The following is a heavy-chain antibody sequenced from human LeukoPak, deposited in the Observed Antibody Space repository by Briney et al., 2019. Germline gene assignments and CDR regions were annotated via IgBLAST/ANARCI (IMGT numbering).Heavy chain of an antibody. V-gene: IGHV4-38-2*01. D-gene: IGHD2-15*01. J-gene: IGHJ5*02. CDR2: IYHSGST. CDR1: GYSISSGYY. CDR3: ARHIYCSGGSCYRVRFDP. Sequence: SETLSLTCAVSGYSISSGYYWGWIRQPPGKGLEWIGSIYHSGSTYYNPSLKSRVTISVDTSKNQFSLKLSSVTAADTAVYYCARHIYCSGGSCYRVRFDPWGQGTLVTVSS.